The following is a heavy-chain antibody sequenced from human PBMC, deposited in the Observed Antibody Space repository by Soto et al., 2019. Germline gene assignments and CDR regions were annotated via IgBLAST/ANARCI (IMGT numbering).Heavy chain of an antibody. CDR3: AREDYVFIYFDY. Sequence: SETLSLTCTVSGGSISSYYWSWIRQPPGKGLEWIGYIYYSGSTNYNPSLKGRVSISVDTTKYQFSLKLSSETAADTAVYFCAREDYVFIYFDYWGQGDLVTVSS. D-gene: IGHD4-17*01. CDR1: GGSISSYY. V-gene: IGHV4-59*01. CDR2: IYYSGST. J-gene: IGHJ4*02.